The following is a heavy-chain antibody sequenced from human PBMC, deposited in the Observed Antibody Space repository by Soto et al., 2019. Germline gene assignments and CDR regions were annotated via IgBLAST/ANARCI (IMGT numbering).Heavy chain of an antibody. V-gene: IGHV4-39*01. Sequence: PSETLSLTCTVSGGSISSSSYYWGWIRQPPGKGLEWIGSIYYSGSTYYNPSLKSRVTISVDTSKNQFSLKLSSVTAADTAVYYCARAYGSGSYGWWYYYGMDVWGQGTTVTVSS. D-gene: IGHD3-10*01. CDR1: GGSISSSSYY. CDR3: ARAYGSGSYGWWYYYGMDV. CDR2: IYYSGST. J-gene: IGHJ6*02.